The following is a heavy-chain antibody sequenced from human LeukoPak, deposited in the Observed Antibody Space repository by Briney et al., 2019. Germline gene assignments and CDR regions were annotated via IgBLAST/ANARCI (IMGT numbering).Heavy chain of an antibody. CDR1: GFTFSSYW. Sequence: GGSLRLSCAGSGFTFSSYWMTWVRQAPGKGLEWVASINHDGSEKYYVDSMKGRFTISRDNAKNSLYHLQMNSLRAEDTAVYYCAGGGYFGYWGQGTLVTVSA. D-gene: IGHD2-15*01. V-gene: IGHV3-7*01. CDR3: AGGGYFGY. CDR2: INHDGSEK. J-gene: IGHJ4*02.